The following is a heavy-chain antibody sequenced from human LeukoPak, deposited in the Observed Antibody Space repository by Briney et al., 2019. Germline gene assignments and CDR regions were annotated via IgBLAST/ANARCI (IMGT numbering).Heavy chain of an antibody. CDR3: AKDLRSGSYDY. CDR1: GFAFNNYG. Sequence: GGSLKLSCAASGFAFNNYGMHWVRQAPGKGLEWVGVMWSEDNSQHYADSVKGRFTISKDSSKNTLYLQMNSLRAEDTAVYYCAKDLRSGSYDYWGQGTLVTVSS. J-gene: IGHJ4*02. CDR2: MWSEDNSQ. D-gene: IGHD1-26*01. V-gene: IGHV3-33*06.